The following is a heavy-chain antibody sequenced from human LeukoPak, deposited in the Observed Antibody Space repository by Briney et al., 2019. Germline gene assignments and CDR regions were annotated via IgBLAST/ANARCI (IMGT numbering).Heavy chain of an antibody. Sequence: GGSLRLSCTASGFTFSRYDMSWVRQAPGKGLEWVSGTSDSAGTTYYADSVKGRFSISRDNSKNTLNLQMNSLRAEDTAVYYCAKSYYYGSGDYSLTAFDIWGQGTMVTVSS. V-gene: IGHV3-23*01. CDR1: GFTFSRYD. J-gene: IGHJ3*02. CDR3: AKSYYYGSGDYSLTAFDI. D-gene: IGHD3-10*01. CDR2: TSDSAGTT.